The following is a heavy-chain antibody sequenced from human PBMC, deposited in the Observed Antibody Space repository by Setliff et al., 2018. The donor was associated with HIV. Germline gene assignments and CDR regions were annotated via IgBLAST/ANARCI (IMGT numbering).Heavy chain of an antibody. CDR2: FDPEDGET. V-gene: IGHV1-24*01. J-gene: IGHJ3*02. D-gene: IGHD4-17*01. Sequence: ASVKVSCKVSGYTLSELSMHWVRQAPGEGLEWMGGFDPEDGETIYAEKFQGRVTMTEDTATETAYMELSSLRSEDTAVYYCARDGAWGDGDSDVFDTWGQGTTVTVSS. CDR1: GYTLSELS. CDR3: ARDGAWGDGDSDVFDT.